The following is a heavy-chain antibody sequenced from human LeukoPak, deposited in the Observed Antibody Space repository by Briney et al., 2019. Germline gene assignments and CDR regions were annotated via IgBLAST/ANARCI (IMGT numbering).Heavy chain of an antibody. Sequence: GGSLRLSCAASGFTFSTYAMNWVRQAPGKGLEWVSGSSSSGGDTYYADSVKGRYTISRDNSKNTLYLQMNSLRGEDTAVYYCAKAFSSGRGYWGQGTLVSVSS. D-gene: IGHD6-19*01. J-gene: IGHJ4*02. CDR3: AKAFSSGRGY. CDR1: GFTFSTYA. V-gene: IGHV3-23*01. CDR2: SSSSGGDT.